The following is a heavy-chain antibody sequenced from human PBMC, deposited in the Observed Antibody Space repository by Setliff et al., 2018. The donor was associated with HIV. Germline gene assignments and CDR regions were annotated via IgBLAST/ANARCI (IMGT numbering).Heavy chain of an antibody. CDR1: GYTFTSYA. Sequence: ASVKVSCKASGYTFTSYAVNWVRQAPGQGLEWVGWIHTNTGDPTYAQGFTGRFVFSSDTSVSTAYLQISSLKAEDTAVYYCAARGEQLYYYGMDVWGQGTTVTVSS. CDR3: AARGEQLYYYGMDV. J-gene: IGHJ6*02. V-gene: IGHV7-4-1*02. CDR2: IHTNTGDP. D-gene: IGHD1-26*01.